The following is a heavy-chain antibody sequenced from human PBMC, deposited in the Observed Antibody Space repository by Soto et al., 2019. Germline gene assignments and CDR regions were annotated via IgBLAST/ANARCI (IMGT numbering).Heavy chain of an antibody. D-gene: IGHD3-10*01. V-gene: IGHV1-69*06. CDR3: ARVRVIRGVIPSPFGI. J-gene: IGHJ4*02. CDR1: GGTFNSYG. Sequence: SVKVSCKASGGTFNSYGISWVRQAPGQGLDWMGVIIPLYGTVNYAQKFQGRVSITADKSTSTAYMDLNSLRSDDTAVYYCARVRVIRGVIPSPFGIWGQGTQVTVSS. CDR2: IIPLYGTV.